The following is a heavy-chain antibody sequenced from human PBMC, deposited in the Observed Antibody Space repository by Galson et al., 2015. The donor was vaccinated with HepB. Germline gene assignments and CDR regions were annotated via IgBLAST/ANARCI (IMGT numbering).Heavy chain of an antibody. CDR3: ARDAGRYRQPFDY. CDR1: GFTFSSYA. D-gene: IGHD1-1*01. CDR2: ISYDGSNK. Sequence: SLRLSCAASGFTFSSYAMHWVRQAPGKGLEWVAVISYDGSNKYYADSVKGRFTISRDNSKNTLYLQMNSLRAEDTAVYYCARDAGRYRQPFDYWGQGTLVTVSS. V-gene: IGHV3-30-3*01. J-gene: IGHJ4*02.